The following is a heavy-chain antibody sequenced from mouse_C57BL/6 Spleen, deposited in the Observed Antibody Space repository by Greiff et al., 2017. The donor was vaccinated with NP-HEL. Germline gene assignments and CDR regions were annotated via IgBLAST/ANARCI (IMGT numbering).Heavy chain of an antibody. J-gene: IGHJ2*01. Sequence: EVQLQESGGGLVKPGGSLKLSCAASGFTFSSYAMSWVRQTPEKRLEWVATISDGGSYTYYPDNVKGRFTISRDNAKNNLYLQMSHLKSEDTAMYYCARGDYHFDYWGQGTTLTVSS. CDR2: ISDGGSYT. D-gene: IGHD5-5*01. CDR1: GFTFSSYA. V-gene: IGHV5-4*01. CDR3: ARGDYHFDY.